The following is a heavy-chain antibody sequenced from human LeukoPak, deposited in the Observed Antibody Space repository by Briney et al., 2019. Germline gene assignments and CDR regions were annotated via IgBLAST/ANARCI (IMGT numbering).Heavy chain of an antibody. V-gene: IGHV3-7*03. Sequence: PGGSLRLSCAASGFTFSDYYMSWIRQAPGKGLEWVASINHNGNVNYYVDSVKGRFTISRDNAKNSLYLQVSNLRAEDTAVYFCARGGGLDVWGQGATVTVSS. CDR3: ARGGGLDV. CDR1: GFTFSDYY. J-gene: IGHJ6*02. CDR2: INHNGNVN. D-gene: IGHD3-16*01.